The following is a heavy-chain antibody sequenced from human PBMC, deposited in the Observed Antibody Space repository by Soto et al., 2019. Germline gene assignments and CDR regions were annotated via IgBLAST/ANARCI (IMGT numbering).Heavy chain of an antibody. D-gene: IGHD1-1*01. Sequence: PSETLSLTCTVSGGSISSADYYWSWIRQPPGKGLEWIGYIFYSGSTYYSPSLKSRVTVLVDTSKNQFSLKLSSVTAADTAVYYCARVQIGTSHGRVYSYYYDMDVWGQGTTVTVSS. J-gene: IGHJ6*02. CDR3: ARVQIGTSHGRVYSYYYDMDV. V-gene: IGHV4-30-4*01. CDR1: GGSISSADYY. CDR2: IFYSGST.